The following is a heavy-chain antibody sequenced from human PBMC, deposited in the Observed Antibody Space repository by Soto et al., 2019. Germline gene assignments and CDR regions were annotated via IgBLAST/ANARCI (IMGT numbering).Heavy chain of an antibody. CDR2: IYSGGST. J-gene: IGHJ6*02. D-gene: IGHD6-13*01. V-gene: IGHV3-53*01. Sequence: GGSLRLSCAASGFTVSSNYMSWVRQAPGKGLEWVSVIYSGGSTYYADSVKGQFTISRDNSKNTLYLQMNSLRAEDTAVYYCARTRIGQQQQGYYYYYGMDVWGQGTTVTVSS. CDR3: ARTRIGQQQQGYYYYYGMDV. CDR1: GFTVSSNY.